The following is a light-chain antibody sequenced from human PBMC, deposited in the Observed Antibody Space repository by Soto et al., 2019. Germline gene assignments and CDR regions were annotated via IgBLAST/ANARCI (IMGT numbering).Light chain of an antibody. Sequence: DIVLTQSPDSLAVSLGERATINCKSSQSVLYSSNNKNYLAWYQQKPGQPPKLLIYWASTRESVVPDRFSGSRSGTGYTRPTGSLQAEDGAVYYCRQYFSPPLTFGGGTKVEIK. CDR1: QSVLYSSNNKNY. CDR3: RQYFSPPLT. V-gene: IGKV4-1*01. J-gene: IGKJ4*01. CDR2: WAS.